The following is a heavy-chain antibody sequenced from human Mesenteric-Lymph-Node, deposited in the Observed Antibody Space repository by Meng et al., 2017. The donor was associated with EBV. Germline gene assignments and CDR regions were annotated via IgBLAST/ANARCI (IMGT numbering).Heavy chain of an antibody. CDR2: IYYSGST. CDR3: ARGYSYDSFGLDY. Sequence: QVQPEGAGPRLVQPSQTLSLTCAVSGGSNSSGAYYWTWIRQPPGKGLESIGYIYYSGSTYYNPSLQSRVTMSVDTSKNQFSLKLSSVTAADTAVYYCARGYSYDSFGLDYWGQGALVTVSS. CDR1: GGSNSSGAYY. V-gene: IGHV4-30-4*01. D-gene: IGHD5-18*01. J-gene: IGHJ4*02.